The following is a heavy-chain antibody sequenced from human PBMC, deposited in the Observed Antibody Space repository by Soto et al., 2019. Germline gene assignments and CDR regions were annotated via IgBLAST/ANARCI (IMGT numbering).Heavy chain of an antibody. CDR3: AREKTVGANDAEYFQH. CDR2: IWYDGSNK. D-gene: IGHD1-26*01. CDR1: GFTFSSYG. Sequence: QVQLVESGGGVVQPGRSLRLSCAASGFTFSSYGMHWVRQAPGKGLEWVAVIWYDGSNKYYADSVKGRFTISRDNAKNTLDLQMNSLRAEYTAVYYCAREKTVGANDAEYFQHWGQGTLVTVSS. J-gene: IGHJ1*01. V-gene: IGHV3-33*01.